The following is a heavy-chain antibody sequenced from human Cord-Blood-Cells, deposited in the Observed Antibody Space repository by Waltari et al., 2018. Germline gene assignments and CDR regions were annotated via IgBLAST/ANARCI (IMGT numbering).Heavy chain of an antibody. D-gene: IGHD6-19*01. V-gene: IGHV4-34*01. CDR3: ARDIAVAGTGD. CDR1: GGSFSGYY. J-gene: IGHJ4*02. CDR2: INHSGNT. Sequence: QVQLQQWGAGLLKPSETLSLTCAVYGGSFSGYYWSWIRQPPGKGLEWIGEINHSGNTHYNPPLKSRVTISVDTSKNQFSLRLCSVTAADTAVYYCARDIAVAGTGDWGQGTLVTVSS.